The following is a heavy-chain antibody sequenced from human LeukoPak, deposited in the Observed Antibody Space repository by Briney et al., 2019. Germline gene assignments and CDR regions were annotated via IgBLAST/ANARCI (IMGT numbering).Heavy chain of an antibody. D-gene: IGHD3-16*02. CDR1: GFNFNNYP. J-gene: IGHJ3*01. Sequence: PGRSLRLSCAASGFNFNNYPMHWVRQVPGRGPQWVALISYDGIDSYIADSVKGRFSISRDNSKNTLFLQMNSLRPEDTAVYCCARDRYTKNYFDALDLWGQGSTVTVSS. CDR2: ISYDGIDS. CDR3: ARDRYTKNYFDALDL. V-gene: IGHV3-30*04.